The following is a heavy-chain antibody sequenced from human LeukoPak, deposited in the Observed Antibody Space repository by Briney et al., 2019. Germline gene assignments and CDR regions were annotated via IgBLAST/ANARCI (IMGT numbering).Heavy chain of an antibody. CDR2: IRNKAYGGTT. D-gene: IGHD6-13*01. CDR1: GFTFGDYG. Sequence: PGGSLRLSCTASGFTFGDYGTSWVRQAPGKGLEWVGSIRNKAYGGTTEYAASVKGRFTISRDDSKSIAYLQLNSLKTEDTAVYYCCRGGVAAAGYWGQGTLVTVSS. CDR3: CRGGVAAAGY. V-gene: IGHV3-49*04. J-gene: IGHJ4*02.